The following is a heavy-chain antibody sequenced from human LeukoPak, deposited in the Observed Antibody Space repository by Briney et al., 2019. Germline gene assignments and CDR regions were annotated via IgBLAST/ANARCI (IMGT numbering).Heavy chain of an antibody. V-gene: IGHV3-30-3*01. CDR1: AFTFSNYA. J-gene: IGHJ6*02. Sequence: GGSLRLSCAASAFTFSNYAMHWVRQAPGKGLEWVVVISNDGSKKYYADSVKGRFTISRDNSKSTLYLQMNSLRAEDTAVYYCARVYSSSWLNYYGMDVWGQGTTVTVSS. CDR3: ARVYSSSWLNYYGMDV. D-gene: IGHD6-13*01. CDR2: ISNDGSKK.